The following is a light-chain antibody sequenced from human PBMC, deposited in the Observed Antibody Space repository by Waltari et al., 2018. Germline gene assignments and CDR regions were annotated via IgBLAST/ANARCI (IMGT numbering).Light chain of an antibody. Sequence: DIQMTQTPSTLSASVGDRVTITCRASQNIDSWLAWYQQKPGKAPKLMIYRASSLESGVPSRFSGSGDGTEFTLTMSGLQPDDFATYYCQQYKSYSTFGQGTKVDIK. CDR2: RAS. CDR1: QNIDSW. V-gene: IGKV1-5*03. J-gene: IGKJ1*01. CDR3: QQYKSYST.